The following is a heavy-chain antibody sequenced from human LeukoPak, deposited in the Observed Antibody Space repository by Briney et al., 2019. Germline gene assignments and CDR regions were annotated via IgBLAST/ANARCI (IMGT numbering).Heavy chain of an antibody. D-gene: IGHD4-23*01. CDR1: GGSISSGSYY. CDR2: IYTSGST. CDR3: ARHSYGGNPYNWFDP. V-gene: IGHV4-61*02. Sequence: SQTLSLTCTVSGGSISSGSYYWSWIRQPAGKGLEWIGRIYTSGSTNYNPSLKSRVTISVDTSKNQFSLKLSSVTAADTAVYYCARHSYGGNPYNWFDPWGQGTLVTVSS. J-gene: IGHJ5*02.